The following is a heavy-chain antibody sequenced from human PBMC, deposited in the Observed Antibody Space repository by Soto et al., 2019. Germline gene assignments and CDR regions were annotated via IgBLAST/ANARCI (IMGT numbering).Heavy chain of an antibody. J-gene: IGHJ4*02. Sequence: PSETLSLTCAVYGGSFSGYYWSWIRQPPGKGLEWIGEINHSGSTNYNPSLKSRVTISVDTSKNQFSLKLSSVTAADTAVYYCGRKDDCISTSFLEYYFDFWGQGTLVTVSS. D-gene: IGHD2-2*01. CDR1: GGSFSGYY. CDR2: INHSGST. V-gene: IGHV4-34*01. CDR3: GRKDDCISTSFLEYYFDF.